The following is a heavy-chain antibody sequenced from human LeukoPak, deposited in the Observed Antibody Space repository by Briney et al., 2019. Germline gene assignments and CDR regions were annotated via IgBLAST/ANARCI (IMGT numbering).Heavy chain of an antibody. V-gene: IGHV3-23*01. CDR3: AKDHDYYASGPI. J-gene: IGHJ3*02. D-gene: IGHD3-10*01. CDR2: ISGSGDST. CDR1: GFTFSNYA. Sequence: GGSLRLSCAASGFTFSNYAMNWVRQAPGKGLEWVLAISGSGDSTYYADSVKGRFTISRDNSKNTLYLQMNSLRAEDTALYYCAKDHDYYASGPIWGQGTMVTVSS.